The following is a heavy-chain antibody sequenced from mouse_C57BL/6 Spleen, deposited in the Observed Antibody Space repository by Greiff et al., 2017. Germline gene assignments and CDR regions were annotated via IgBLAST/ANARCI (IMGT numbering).Heavy chain of an antibody. J-gene: IGHJ4*01. Sequence: VQLVESGPGLVAPSQSLSITCTVSGFSLTSYGVDWVRQPPGKGLEWLGVIWGGGSTNYNSALMSRLSISKDNSKSQVFVKMTSLQTDDTAMYYCAKHDYASPHYYAMDYWGQGTSVTVSS. V-gene: IGHV2-9*01. CDR3: AKHDYASPHYYAMDY. CDR1: GFSLTSYG. D-gene: IGHD1-1*01. CDR2: IWGGGST.